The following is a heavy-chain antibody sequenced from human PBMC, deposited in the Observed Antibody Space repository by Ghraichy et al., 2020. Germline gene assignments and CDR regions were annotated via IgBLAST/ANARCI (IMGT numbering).Heavy chain of an antibody. CDR2: IYYSGST. CDR3: ARRSGYIVGGMDV. D-gene: IGHD3-3*01. CDR1: VASISSGGYY. Sequence: SETLSLTCTVSVASISSGGYYWSWIRQHPGKGLEWIGYIYYSGSTSYNPSLKSRVTISVDTSKNQFSLKLSSVTAADTAVYYCARRSGYIVGGMDVWGQGTTVTVSS. J-gene: IGHJ6*02. V-gene: IGHV4-31*03.